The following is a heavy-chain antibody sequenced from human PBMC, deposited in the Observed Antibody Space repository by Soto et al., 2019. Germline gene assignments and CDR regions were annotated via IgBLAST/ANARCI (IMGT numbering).Heavy chain of an antibody. V-gene: IGHV4-59*01. D-gene: IGHD2-8*01. CDR2: IYYFGTT. J-gene: IGHJ6*04. CDR3: ARSSWYAETLRMDG. CDR1: GGSISDYY. Sequence: SETLSLICTVSGGSISDYYWSWIRQPPGKGLEWIGYIYYFGTTNYNPSLKSRVTISVDTSKNQFSLKLSSVTAADTAVYYCARSSWYAETLRMDGWGKGTTVTVSS.